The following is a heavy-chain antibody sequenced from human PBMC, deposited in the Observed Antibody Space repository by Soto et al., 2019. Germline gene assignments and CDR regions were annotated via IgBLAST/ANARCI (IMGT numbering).Heavy chain of an antibody. CDR1: GYSFTSYW. Sequence: GESLKISCKGSGYSFTSYWISWVRQMPGKGLEWMGRIDPSDSYTNYSPSFQGHVTISADKSISTAYLQWSSLRASDTAMYYCARPYYYDSSGQENDAFDIWGQGTMVTVSS. CDR2: IDPSDSYT. CDR3: ARPYYYDSSGQENDAFDI. J-gene: IGHJ3*02. D-gene: IGHD3-22*01. V-gene: IGHV5-10-1*01.